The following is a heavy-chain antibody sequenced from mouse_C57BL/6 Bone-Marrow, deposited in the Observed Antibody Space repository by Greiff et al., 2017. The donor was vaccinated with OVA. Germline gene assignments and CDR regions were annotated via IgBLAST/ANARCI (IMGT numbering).Heavy chain of an antibody. Sequence: VQLQQSGPELVKPGASVKISCKASGYSFTDYNMNWVKQSNGKSLEWIGVINPNYGTTSYNQKFKGKATLTVDQSSSPAYMQLNILTSEDSAVYYCAFYYGSSYRYFDVWGTGTTVTVSS. J-gene: IGHJ1*03. V-gene: IGHV1-39*01. CDR3: AFYYGSSYRYFDV. CDR1: GYSFTDYN. D-gene: IGHD1-1*01. CDR2: INPNYGTT.